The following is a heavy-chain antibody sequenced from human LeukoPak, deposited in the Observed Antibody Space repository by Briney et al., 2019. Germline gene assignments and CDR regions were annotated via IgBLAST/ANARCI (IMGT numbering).Heavy chain of an antibody. V-gene: IGHV4-4*07. Sequence: PSETLSLTCTVSGGSISSYYWSWIRQPAGKGLEWIGRIYTGGSTNYNPSLKSRVTMSVDTSKNQFSLKLSSVTTADTAVYYCARDSGSYYGYYYMDVWGKGTTVTISS. CDR3: ARDSGSYYGYYYMDV. CDR1: GGSISSYY. CDR2: IYTGGST. J-gene: IGHJ6*03. D-gene: IGHD1-26*01.